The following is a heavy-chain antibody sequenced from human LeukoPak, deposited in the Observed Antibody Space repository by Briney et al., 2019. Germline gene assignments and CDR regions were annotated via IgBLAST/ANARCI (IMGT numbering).Heavy chain of an antibody. CDR2: INHSGST. V-gene: IGHV4-34*01. CDR3: ARGHGGLGGMDV. D-gene: IGHD2-15*01. Sequence: SETLSLTCAVYGGSFSGYDWSWIRQPPGKGLEWIGEINHSGSTNYSPSLESRVTISVDTSKNHFSLKVRSVTAADTAVYYCARGHGGLGGMDVWGQGTTVTVSS. CDR1: GGSFSGYD. J-gene: IGHJ6*02.